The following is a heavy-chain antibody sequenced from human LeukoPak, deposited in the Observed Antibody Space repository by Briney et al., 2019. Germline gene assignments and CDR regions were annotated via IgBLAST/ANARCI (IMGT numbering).Heavy chain of an antibody. CDR1: GFTFRNFG. V-gene: IGHV3-30*02. CDR3: AQVGVDSASTLVDH. J-gene: IGHJ4*02. Sequence: GGSLRLSCAASGFTFRNFGMHWVRQAPGKGLEWVAFIRFDGRDEYYVDSLKGRFTNSRDNSKNTVYLQMNGLTSEDTALYYCAQVGVDSASTLVDHWGQGTLVIVSS. D-gene: IGHD2-8*02. CDR2: IRFDGRDE.